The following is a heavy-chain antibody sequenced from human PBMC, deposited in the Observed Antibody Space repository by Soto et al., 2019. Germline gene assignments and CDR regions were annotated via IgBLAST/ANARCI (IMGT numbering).Heavy chain of an antibody. D-gene: IGHD2-15*01. J-gene: IGHJ4*02. Sequence: QVQLQQWGAGLLKPSETLSLTCAVYGGSFSGYYWSWIRQPPGKGLEWIGEINHSGSTNYNPSLKSRVTLSVDTSKSQCSLKLSSVTAADTAVYYCARVVEMASFDYSGQGTLVTVSS. CDR1: GGSFSGYY. CDR2: INHSGST. CDR3: ARVVEMASFDY. V-gene: IGHV4-34*01.